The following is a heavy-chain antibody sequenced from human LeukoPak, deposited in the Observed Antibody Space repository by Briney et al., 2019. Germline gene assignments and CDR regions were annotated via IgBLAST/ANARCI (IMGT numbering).Heavy chain of an antibody. CDR3: ARFVGACSGGSCYSDY. J-gene: IGHJ4*02. V-gene: IGHV5-51*01. D-gene: IGHD2-15*01. CDR2: IYPGDSDT. Sequence: GESLKISCKGSRYSFTSYWIGWVRQMPGKGLEWMGIIYPGDSDTRYSPSFQGQVTISADKSISTAYLQWNSLKASDTAMYYCARFVGACSGGSCYSDYWGQETLVTVSS. CDR1: RYSFTSYW.